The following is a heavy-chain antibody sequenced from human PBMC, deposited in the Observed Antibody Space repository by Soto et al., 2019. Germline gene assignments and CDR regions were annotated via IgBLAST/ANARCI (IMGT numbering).Heavy chain of an antibody. Sequence: GGSLRLSCAASGFTFSSYAMHWVRQAPGKGLEWVAVISYDGSNKYYADSVKGRFTISRDNSKNTLYLQMNSLRAEDTAVYYCARDLCTNGVCYTDYWGQGTLVTVSS. J-gene: IGHJ4*02. CDR3: ARDLCTNGVCYTDY. V-gene: IGHV3-30-3*01. D-gene: IGHD2-8*01. CDR1: GFTFSSYA. CDR2: ISYDGSNK.